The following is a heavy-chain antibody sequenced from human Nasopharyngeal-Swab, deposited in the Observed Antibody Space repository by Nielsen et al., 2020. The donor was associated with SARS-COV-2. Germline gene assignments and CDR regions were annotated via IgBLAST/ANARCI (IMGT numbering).Heavy chain of an antibody. CDR2: ISSSSSYI. CDR3: ARDGLHSAGGN. V-gene: IGHV3-21*01. Sequence: GESLKISCAASGFTFSSYSMNWVRQAPGKGLEWVSSISSSSSYIYYADSVKGRFTISRDNAKNSLYLQMNSLRAEDTAVYYCARDGLHSAGGNWGQGTLVTVSS. CDR1: GFTFSSYS. D-gene: IGHD1-14*01. J-gene: IGHJ4*02.